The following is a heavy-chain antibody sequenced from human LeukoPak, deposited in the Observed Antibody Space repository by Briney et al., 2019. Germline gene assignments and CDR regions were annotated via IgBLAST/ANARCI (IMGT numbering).Heavy chain of an antibody. CDR1: GGSISSYY. D-gene: IGHD3-22*01. CDR3: ARYSTYYYDSSGSKHYYYGMDV. V-gene: IGHV4-59*08. Sequence: SETLSLTRTVSGGSISSYYWSWIRQPPGKGLEWIGYIYYSGSTNYNPSLKSRVTISVDTSKNQFSLKLSSVTAADTAVYYCARYSTYYYDSSGSKHYYYGMDVWGQGTTVTVSS. J-gene: IGHJ6*02. CDR2: IYYSGST.